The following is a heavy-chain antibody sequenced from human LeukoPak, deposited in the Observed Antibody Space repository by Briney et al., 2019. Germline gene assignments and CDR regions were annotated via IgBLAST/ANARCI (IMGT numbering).Heavy chain of an antibody. Sequence: GGSLRLSCAASGFTFSSYGMHRVRQAPGKGLEWVAVIWYDGSNKYYADSVEGRFTISRDNSKNTLYLQMNSLRAEDTAVYYCAREGSDSLNYDILTGSLGYLDYWGQGTLVTVSS. D-gene: IGHD3-9*01. CDR2: IWYDGSNK. J-gene: IGHJ4*02. V-gene: IGHV3-33*01. CDR3: AREGSDSLNYDILTGSLGYLDY. CDR1: GFTFSSYG.